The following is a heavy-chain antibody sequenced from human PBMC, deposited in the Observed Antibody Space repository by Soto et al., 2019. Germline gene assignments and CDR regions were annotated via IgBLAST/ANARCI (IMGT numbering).Heavy chain of an antibody. CDR3: ARDRVGSSNWFDP. D-gene: IGHD3-10*01. J-gene: IGHJ5*02. V-gene: IGHV1-69*13. CDR1: GGTFSSYA. Sequence: AVKVSCKASGGTFSSYAISWVRQAPGQGLEWMGGIIPIFGTANYAQKFQGRVTITADESTSTAYMELSSLRSEDTAVYYCARDRVGSSNWFDPWGQGTLVTVSS. CDR2: IIPIFGTA.